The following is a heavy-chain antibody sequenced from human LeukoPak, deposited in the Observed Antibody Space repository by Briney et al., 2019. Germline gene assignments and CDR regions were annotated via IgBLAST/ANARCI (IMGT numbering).Heavy chain of an antibody. CDR3: ARTTRYATSLIDY. CDR1: GFTFSTYA. V-gene: IGHV3-23*01. Sequence: GGSLRLSAAASGFTFSTYAMSWLAHAPGKGRKWFSGVSGSGANTYYADSVKGRFTISRDNSNTTLYLQMNSLRAEDTALYYCARTTRYATSLIDYWGQGTLVSVSS. CDR2: VSGSGANT. J-gene: IGHJ4*02. D-gene: IGHD1/OR15-1a*01.